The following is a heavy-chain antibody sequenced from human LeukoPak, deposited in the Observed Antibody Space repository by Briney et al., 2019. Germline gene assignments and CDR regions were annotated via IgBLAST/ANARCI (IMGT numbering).Heavy chain of an antibody. CDR3: AKDPGPKYFQH. J-gene: IGHJ1*01. CDR1: GFTFSSYD. Sequence: GGSLRLSCAASGFTFSSYDMHWVRQAPGKGLEWVAVISYDGSSKYCADSVKGRFTISRDNSQNTLYLQMNSLGAEDTAVYYCAKDPGPKYFQHWGQGTLVTVSS. CDR2: ISYDGSSK. V-gene: IGHV3-30*18.